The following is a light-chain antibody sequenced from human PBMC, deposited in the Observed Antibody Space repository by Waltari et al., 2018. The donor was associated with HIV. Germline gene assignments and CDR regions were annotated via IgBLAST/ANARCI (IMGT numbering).Light chain of an antibody. Sequence: SSELTQDPAVSVALGQTVRSTCQGDSLRRYYASWYQQKPGQAPVLVIYGKNTRPSGIPDRFSASSSGTTASLTISGAQAEDEADYYCNSRDTSGNHQVFGGGTTLTVL. CDR2: GKN. J-gene: IGLJ2*01. CDR3: NSRDTSGNHQV. V-gene: IGLV3-19*01. CDR1: SLRRYY.